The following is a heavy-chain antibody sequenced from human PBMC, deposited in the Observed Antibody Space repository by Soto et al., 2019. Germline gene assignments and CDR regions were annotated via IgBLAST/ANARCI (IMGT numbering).Heavy chain of an antibody. Sequence: QVQLQESGPGLVKPSQTLSLTCTVSGGSISSGDYYWSWIRQPPGKGLEWVGYIYYSGSTYYNPSLKSRVTISVDTSKNQFSLKLSSVTAADTAVYYCARGLGVVVRGVSTCLWFDPWGQGTLVTVSS. V-gene: IGHV4-30-4*01. CDR2: IYYSGST. J-gene: IGHJ5*02. CDR1: GGSISSGDYY. CDR3: ARGLGVVVRGVSTCLWFDP. D-gene: IGHD3-10*01.